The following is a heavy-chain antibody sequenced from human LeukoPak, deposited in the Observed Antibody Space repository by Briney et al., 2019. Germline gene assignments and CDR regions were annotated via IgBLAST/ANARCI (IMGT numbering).Heavy chain of an antibody. Sequence: SETLSLTCTVSGGSISSYYWSWIRQPPGKGLEWIGYIYYSGSTNYNPSLKSRVTISVDTSKNQFSLKLGSVTAADTAVYYCARHNGCTSCYTRWGSATAYGMDVWGQGTTVTVSS. J-gene: IGHJ6*02. CDR1: GGSISSYY. CDR2: IYYSGST. D-gene: IGHD2-2*02. CDR3: ARHNGCTSCYTRWGSATAYGMDV. V-gene: IGHV4-59*08.